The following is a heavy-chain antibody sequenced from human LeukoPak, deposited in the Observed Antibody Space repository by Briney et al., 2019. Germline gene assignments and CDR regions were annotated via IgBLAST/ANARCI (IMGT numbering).Heavy chain of an antibody. V-gene: IGHV3-33*01. CDR2: IWYDGSHK. J-gene: IGHJ4*02. CDR3: ARRRYNWNAIDY. Sequence: PGGSLRLSCVASGFPFSNFGMHWVRQAPGKGLEWVAVIWYDGSHKYYADSVKGRFTISRDNSNNTLYLQMNSLRAEDTAVYYCARRRYNWNAIDYWGQGTLVTVSS. D-gene: IGHD1-20*01. CDR1: GFPFSNFG.